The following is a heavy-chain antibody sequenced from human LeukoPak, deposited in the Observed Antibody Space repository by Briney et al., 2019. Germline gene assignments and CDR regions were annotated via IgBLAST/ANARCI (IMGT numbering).Heavy chain of an antibody. V-gene: IGHV3-23*01. CDR3: AKVGNSFYYYGMDV. CDR1: GFTFSSYA. J-gene: IGHJ6*02. D-gene: IGHD4-23*01. CDR2: ISGSGGST. Sequence: GGSLRLSCAASGFTFSSYAMSWVRQAPGKGLEWVSAISGSGGSTYYADSVKGRFTISRDNSKNTLYLQMNSLRAEDTAVYYCAKVGNSFYYYGMDVWGQGTTVTGSS.